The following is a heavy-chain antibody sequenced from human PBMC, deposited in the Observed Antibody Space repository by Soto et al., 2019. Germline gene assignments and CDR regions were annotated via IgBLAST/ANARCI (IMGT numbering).Heavy chain of an antibody. Sequence: TLSLTCTVSGGSISSGGYYWSWIRQHPGKGLEWIGYIYYSGSTYYNPSLKSRVTISVDTSKNQFSLKLSSVTAADTAVYYCARVLNYYDSSGYYISWFDPWGQGTLVTVSS. V-gene: IGHV4-31*03. CDR1: GGSISSGGYY. CDR2: IYYSGST. D-gene: IGHD3-22*01. CDR3: ARVLNYYDSSGYYISWFDP. J-gene: IGHJ5*02.